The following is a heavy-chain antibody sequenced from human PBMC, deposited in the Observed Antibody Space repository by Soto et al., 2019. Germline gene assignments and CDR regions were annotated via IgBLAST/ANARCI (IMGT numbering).Heavy chain of an antibody. J-gene: IGHJ4*02. CDR2: IYYSGST. CDR3: ASTTLLGYCISTSCEGESFDY. Sequence: QVQLQESGPGLVKPSQTLSLTCTVSGGSISSGDYYWSWIRQPPGKGLEWIGYIYYSGSTYYNPSLKSRVTISVDTSKNQFSLKLSSVTAADTAVYYCASTTLLGYCISTSCEGESFDYWGQGTLVTVSS. D-gene: IGHD2-2*01. V-gene: IGHV4-30-4*01. CDR1: GGSISSGDYY.